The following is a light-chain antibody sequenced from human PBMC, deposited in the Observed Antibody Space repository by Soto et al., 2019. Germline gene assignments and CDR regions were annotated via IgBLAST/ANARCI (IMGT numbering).Light chain of an antibody. V-gene: IGKV3-11*01. CDR1: QSVGRD. J-gene: IGKJ3*01. Sequence: EIVLTQSPATLSLSPGERATLSCRASQSVGRDLAWYQQKPGQAPRLLIYDASTRATGIPARFSGSGSGTDFTLTISHLEPEDFVVYYCQQRSNWPPGVTFGPGTKVDIK. CDR2: DAS. CDR3: QQRSNWPPGVT.